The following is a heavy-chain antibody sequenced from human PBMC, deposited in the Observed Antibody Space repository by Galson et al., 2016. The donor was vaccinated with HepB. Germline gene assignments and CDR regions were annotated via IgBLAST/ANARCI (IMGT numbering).Heavy chain of an antibody. Sequence: IGWVRQMPGKGLEWMGTIYPADSDTKYSPSFQGQVTISADKSTNTAYLQWRSLKASDTAMYYCARQAPPDILTGYYTFDYWGQGTLVTASS. CDR2: IYPADSDT. D-gene: IGHD3-9*01. CDR3: ARQAPPDILTGYYTFDY. V-gene: IGHV5-51*01. J-gene: IGHJ4*02.